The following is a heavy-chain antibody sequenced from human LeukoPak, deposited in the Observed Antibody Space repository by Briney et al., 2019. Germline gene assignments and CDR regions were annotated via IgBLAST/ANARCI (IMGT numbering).Heavy chain of an antibody. J-gene: IGHJ3*02. Sequence: PSETLSLTCTVSGGSISSGGYYWSWIRQPPGKGLEWIGYIYHSGSTYYNPSLKSRVTISVDRSKNQFSLKLSSVTAADTAVYYCARHIGAHDYGDDDIWGQGTMVTVSS. D-gene: IGHD4-17*01. CDR2: IYHSGST. CDR3: ARHIGAHDYGDDDI. V-gene: IGHV4-30-2*01. CDR1: GGSISSGGYY.